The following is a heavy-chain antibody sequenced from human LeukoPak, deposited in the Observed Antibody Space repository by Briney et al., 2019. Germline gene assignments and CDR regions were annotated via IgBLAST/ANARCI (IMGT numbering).Heavy chain of an antibody. CDR2: IYYSGST. CDR1: GGSISSYY. V-gene: IGHV4-59*12. Sequence: SETLSLTCTVSGGSISSYYWSWIRQPPGKGLEWIGYIYYSGSTNYNPSLKSRVTMSVDTSKNQFSLKLSSVTAADTAVYYCAREGRITFGGVIVIGSFDYWGQGTLVTVSS. CDR3: AREGRITFGGVIVIGSFDY. J-gene: IGHJ4*02. D-gene: IGHD3-16*02.